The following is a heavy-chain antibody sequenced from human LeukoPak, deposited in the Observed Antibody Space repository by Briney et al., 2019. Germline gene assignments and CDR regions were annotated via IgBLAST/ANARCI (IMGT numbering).Heavy chain of an antibody. D-gene: IGHD3-10*01. J-gene: IGHJ4*02. CDR2: IHNSGTT. CDR3: ARRYYYNLGSFPFDF. CDR1: GGPFSGYF. V-gene: IGHV4-34*01. Sequence: SETLSLTCAVSGGPFSGYFWSWIRQSSGKGLEWIGVIHNSGTTNYNPSLNSRVTISEDTSKNQFYPNLSSVTAADTAVYYCARRYYYNLGSFPFDFWGQGTLVTVSS.